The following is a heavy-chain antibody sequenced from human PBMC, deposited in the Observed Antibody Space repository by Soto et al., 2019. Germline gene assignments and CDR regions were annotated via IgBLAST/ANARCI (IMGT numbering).Heavy chain of an antibody. J-gene: IGHJ4*02. CDR3: ARTPQLWFPHCDY. CDR1: GYTFTGYY. D-gene: IGHD5-18*01. Sequence: GASVKVSCKTSGYTFTGYYIHWVRQAPGQGLEWMGWINPNNGGRNYAQKFQGRVTMTRDTSISTVYMELSSLRSDDTALYYCARTPQLWFPHCDYWGQGTLVTVSS. CDR2: INPNNGGR. V-gene: IGHV1-2*02.